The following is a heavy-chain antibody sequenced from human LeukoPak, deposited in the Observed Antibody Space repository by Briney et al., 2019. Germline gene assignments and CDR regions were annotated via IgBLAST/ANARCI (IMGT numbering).Heavy chain of an antibody. CDR2: FDPEDGET. Sequence: ASVKVSCKVSGYTLTELSMHWVRQAPGKGREWMGGFDPEDGETIYAQKFQGRVTMTEDTSTDTAYMELSSLRSEDTAVYYCATVMGYCSGGSCYFAFDIWGQGTMVTVSS. CDR3: ATVMGYCSGGSCYFAFDI. J-gene: IGHJ3*02. V-gene: IGHV1-24*01. D-gene: IGHD2-15*01. CDR1: GYTLTELS.